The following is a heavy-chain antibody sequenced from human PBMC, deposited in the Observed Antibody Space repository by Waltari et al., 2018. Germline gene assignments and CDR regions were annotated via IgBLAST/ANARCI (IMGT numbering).Heavy chain of an antibody. J-gene: IGHJ6*02. CDR1: GGSISGYY. V-gene: IGHV4-59*01. CDR3: ARVLPVAGPKGGMDV. D-gene: IGHD6-19*01. Sequence: QVQLQESGPGPVKPSETLSLTCTVSGGSISGYYWSWIRQPPGKGLEWIGYIYYSGTTNYNPSLKSRVTISVDTSKNQFSLKLSSVTAADTAVYYCARVLPVAGPKGGMDVWGQGTTVTVSS. CDR2: IYYSGTT.